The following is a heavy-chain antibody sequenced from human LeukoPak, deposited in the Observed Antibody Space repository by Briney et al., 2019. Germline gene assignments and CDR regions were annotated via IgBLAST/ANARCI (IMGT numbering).Heavy chain of an antibody. CDR2: INHSGST. V-gene: IGHV4-34*01. D-gene: IGHD6-13*01. Sequence: PSETLSLTCAVYGGSFSGYYWSWIRQPPGKGLEWIGEINHSGSTNYNPSLKSRVTISVDTSKNQFSLKLSSVTAADTAVYYCARGNRYSRSPTHGSNPRGQGTLATVSS. CDR3: ARGNRYSRSPTHGSNP. CDR1: GGSFSGYY. J-gene: IGHJ5*02.